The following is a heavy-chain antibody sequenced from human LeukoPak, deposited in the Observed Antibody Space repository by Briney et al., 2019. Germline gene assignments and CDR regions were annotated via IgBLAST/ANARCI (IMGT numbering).Heavy chain of an antibody. CDR2: ISGGGGSA. V-gene: IGHV3-23*01. CDR1: GFTFSSYA. D-gene: IGHD6-19*01. CDR3: AKDVIPVAGISWVDY. Sequence: GGSLRLSCAASGFTFSSYAMSWVRQAPGKGLEWVSAISGGGGSAYYADSVKGRFTISRDNSNETLYLQMNILRAEDTAVYYCAKDVIPVAGISWVDYWGQGTLVTVSS. J-gene: IGHJ4*02.